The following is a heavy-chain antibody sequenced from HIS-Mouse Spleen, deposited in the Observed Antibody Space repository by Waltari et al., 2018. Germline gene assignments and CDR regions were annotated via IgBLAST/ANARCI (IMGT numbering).Heavy chain of an antibody. D-gene: IGHD6-19*01. CDR3: ARGRVYPYPVAGPETFFDY. Sequence: QVQLVQSGAEVKKPGASVKVSCKASGYTFTSYGISWVRQAPRQGLEGMGWISAYKCNTNYAQKLQGRVTMTTDTSTSTAYMELRSLRSDDTAVYYCARGRVYPYPVAGPETFFDYWGQGTLVTVSS. CDR2: ISAYKCNT. V-gene: IGHV1-18*01. J-gene: IGHJ4*02. CDR1: GYTFTSYG.